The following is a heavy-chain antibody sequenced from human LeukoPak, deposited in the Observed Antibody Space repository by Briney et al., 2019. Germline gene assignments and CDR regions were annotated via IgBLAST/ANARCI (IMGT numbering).Heavy chain of an antibody. CDR2: ISGSGGST. D-gene: IGHD6-13*01. CDR1: GFTFSSYA. CDR3: AKDFEYSGYSSSNFDY. Sequence: GGSLRLSCAASGFTFSSYAMSWVRQAPGKGLEWVSGISGSGGSTYYADSVKGRFTISRDNSKNTLFLQMNSLRAEDTAVYYCAKDFEYSGYSSSNFDYWGQGTLDTVSS. J-gene: IGHJ4*02. V-gene: IGHV3-23*01.